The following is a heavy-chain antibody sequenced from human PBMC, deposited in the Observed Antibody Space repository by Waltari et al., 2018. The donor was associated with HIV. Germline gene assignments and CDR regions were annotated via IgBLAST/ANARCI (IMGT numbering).Heavy chain of an antibody. CDR2: IGSARGT. CDR3: TRVATRSYFDS. V-gene: IGHV3-13*01. J-gene: IGHJ4*01. Sequence: EVQLIESGGGFVQPGGSLRLLCAASGFTFSSYDMHWVRQIGGAPPEWGPAIGSARGTHYSGSLKGRFTISLDNAKSSLFLQMNSLRAEDTAVYYCTRVATRSYFDSWGHGTLVTVSS. CDR1: GFTFSSYD.